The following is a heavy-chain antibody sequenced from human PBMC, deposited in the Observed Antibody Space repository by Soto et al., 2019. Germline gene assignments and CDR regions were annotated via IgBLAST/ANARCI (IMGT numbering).Heavy chain of an antibody. CDR3: ARHYNFDY. Sequence: LGESLKISCKGSGYSFTSDWIGWVRQMPGQGLEWVGIIYPADSDTRYSPSFQGQVTISADKSINTAYLQWSSLKASDTAMYYCARHYNFDYWGQGTLVTVSS. V-gene: IGHV5-51*01. J-gene: IGHJ4*02. D-gene: IGHD1-1*01. CDR2: IYPADSDT. CDR1: GYSFTSDW.